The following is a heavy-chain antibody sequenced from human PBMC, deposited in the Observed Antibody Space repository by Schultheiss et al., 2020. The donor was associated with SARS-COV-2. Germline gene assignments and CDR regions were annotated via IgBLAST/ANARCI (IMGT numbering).Heavy chain of an antibody. CDR1: GLTFSSYD. D-gene: IGHD2/OR15-2a*01. J-gene: IGHJ4*02. V-gene: IGHV3-21*04. Sequence: GESLKISCEAEGLTFSSYDMNWVRQAPGKGLEWVSAIDPSNSYTQYADSVRGRFTISRDNAKNSLYLQMNSLRAEDTAVYYCAKGGYFYINSWGQGTLVTVSS. CDR3: AKGGYFYINS. CDR2: IDPSNSYT.